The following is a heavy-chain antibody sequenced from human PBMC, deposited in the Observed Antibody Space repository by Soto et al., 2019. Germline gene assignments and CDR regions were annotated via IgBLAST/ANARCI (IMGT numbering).Heavy chain of an antibody. Sequence: ASVKVSCKASGGTFSSYAISWVRQAPGQGLEWMGGIIPIFGTANYAQKFQGRVTITADESTSTAYMELSSLRSEDTAVYYCATGYCSSTSCLDAFDIWGQGTMVTVSS. V-gene: IGHV1-69*13. CDR1: GGTFSSYA. D-gene: IGHD2-2*01. CDR2: IIPIFGTA. CDR3: ATGYCSSTSCLDAFDI. J-gene: IGHJ3*02.